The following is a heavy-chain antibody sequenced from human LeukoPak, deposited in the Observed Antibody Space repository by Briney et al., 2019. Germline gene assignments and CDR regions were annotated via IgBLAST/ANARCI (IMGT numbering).Heavy chain of an antibody. J-gene: IGHJ4*02. CDR1: GFTFSSYG. V-gene: IGHV3-64*01. D-gene: IGHD3-10*01. Sequence: GGSLRLSCAASGFTFSSYGMNWVRQAPGKGLEYVSAISSNGGSTYYANSVKGRFTISRDNSKNTLYLQMGSLRAEDMAVYYCARDAHYYGSGSYPDYWGQGTLVTVSS. CDR3: ARDAHYYGSGSYPDY. CDR2: ISSNGGST.